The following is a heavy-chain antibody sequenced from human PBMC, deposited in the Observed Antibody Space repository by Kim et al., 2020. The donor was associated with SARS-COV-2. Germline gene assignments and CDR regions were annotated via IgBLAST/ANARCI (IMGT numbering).Heavy chain of an antibody. V-gene: IGHV4-34*01. Sequence: SETLSLTCAVYGGSFSGYYWSWIRQPPGKGLEWIGEINHSGSTNYNPSLKSRVTISVDTSKNQFSLKLSSVTAADTAVYYCARGADFWSGYYDYWGQGTLVTVSS. CDR3: ARGADFWSGYYDY. CDR1: GGSFSGYY. D-gene: IGHD3-3*01. CDR2: INHSGST. J-gene: IGHJ4*02.